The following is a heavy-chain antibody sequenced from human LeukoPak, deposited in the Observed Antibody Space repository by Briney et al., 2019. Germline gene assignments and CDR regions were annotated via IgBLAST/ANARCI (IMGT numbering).Heavy chain of an antibody. J-gene: IGHJ4*02. CDR2: ISAYNGNT. CDR3: ARIIAVAGNEVFDY. D-gene: IGHD6-19*01. V-gene: IGHV1-18*01. Sequence: ASVKVSCKASGYTFTSYGISWVRQAPGQGLEWMGWISAYNGNTNYAQKLQGRVTMTTDTSTSTAYMELRSLRSDDTAVYYCARIIAVAGNEVFDYWGQGTLVTVSS. CDR1: GYTFTSYG.